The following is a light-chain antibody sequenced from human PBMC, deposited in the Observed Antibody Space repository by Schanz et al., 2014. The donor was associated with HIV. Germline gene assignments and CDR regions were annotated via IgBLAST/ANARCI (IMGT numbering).Light chain of an antibody. CDR2: DNG. CDR1: SSNIGAGYD. Sequence: QSVLTQPPSASGTPGQRVTISCTGSSSNIGAGYDVQWYKQLPGRAPKLLIYDNGNRPSGVPDRFSGSKSGASASLAISGLQLGDEADYYCQSYDNSLSGPVVFGGGTKLTVL. V-gene: IGLV1-40*01. CDR3: QSYDNSLSGPVV. J-gene: IGLJ2*01.